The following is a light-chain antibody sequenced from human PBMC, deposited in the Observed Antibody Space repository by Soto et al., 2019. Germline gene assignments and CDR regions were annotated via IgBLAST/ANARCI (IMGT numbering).Light chain of an antibody. CDR1: QGISGW. J-gene: IGKJ5*01. V-gene: IGKV1-12*01. CDR2: AAS. CDR3: QQANSFPIP. Sequence: DIQMTQSPSSVSASVGDRVTITCRASQGISGWLAWYQQKPGKAPKLLIYAASSLKSGVPSRFSGSGSRTDFTLPISSLQPEDFATYYCQQANSFPIPFCQGTRLEIK.